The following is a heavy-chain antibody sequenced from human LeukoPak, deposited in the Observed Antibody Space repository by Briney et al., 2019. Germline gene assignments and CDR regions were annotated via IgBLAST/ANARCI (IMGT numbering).Heavy chain of an antibody. CDR3: ARGETQYMWDYKRNIDF. CDR1: GFTFSSYA. D-gene: IGHD1-26*01. J-gene: IGHJ4*02. V-gene: IGHV3-23*01. CDR2: ISGSGGST. Sequence: GGSLRLSCAASGFTFSSYAMSWVRQAPGKGLEWVSAISGSGGSTYYADSVKGRFTISRDNSKNTLYLQMNSLRPEDTAVYYCARGETQYMWDYKRNIDFWGQGTLVTVSS.